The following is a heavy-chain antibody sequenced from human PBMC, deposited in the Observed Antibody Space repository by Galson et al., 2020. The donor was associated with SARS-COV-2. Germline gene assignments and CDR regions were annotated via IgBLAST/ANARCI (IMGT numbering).Heavy chain of an antibody. CDR1: GFGFSHFG. Sequence: GESLKISCAPYGFGFSHFGMHWVRPAPGKGLEWVAVMSYEGSIKYYAASVKGRFTISKDNSKNTLYLQMNSLKTEDTAVYYCANRRQIFALGYDDMGVWGHGTTVTVSS. CDR2: MSYEGSIK. J-gene: IGHJ6*02. D-gene: IGHD3-3*01. CDR3: ANRRQIFALGYDDMGV. V-gene: IGHV3-30*18.